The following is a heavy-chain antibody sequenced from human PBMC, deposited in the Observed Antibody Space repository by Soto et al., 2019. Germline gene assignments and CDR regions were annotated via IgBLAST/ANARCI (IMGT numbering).Heavy chain of an antibody. Sequence: PGGSLRLSCAASGFTFRTFAMSWVRQAPGKGLEWVSAISSNGIDTWSVDSVKGRFIISRDNSKDTLYLQMNSLRAEDTAVDYGAKDFMGSPPTGCFAPWGQGTLVTVSS. J-gene: IGHJ5*02. V-gene: IGHV3-23*01. CDR3: AKDFMGSPPTGCFAP. CDR2: ISSNGIDT. D-gene: IGHD1-26*01. CDR1: GFTFRTFA.